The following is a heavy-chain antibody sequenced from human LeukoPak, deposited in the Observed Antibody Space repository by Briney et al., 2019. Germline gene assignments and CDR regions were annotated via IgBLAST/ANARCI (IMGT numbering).Heavy chain of an antibody. CDR2: IYTTGIS. CDR1: RDSMNYYY. CDR3: GRNYYESSGFYD. J-gene: IGHJ4*02. D-gene: IGHD3-22*01. V-gene: IGHV4-4*07. Sequence: SETLSLTCTVSRDSMNYYYWSWIRQPAGRGLQWIGRIYTTGISSYNPSLKSRVTMSVDTSKNQFSLKMTSVTAADTAVYYCGRNYYESSGFYDWGQGILVTVSP.